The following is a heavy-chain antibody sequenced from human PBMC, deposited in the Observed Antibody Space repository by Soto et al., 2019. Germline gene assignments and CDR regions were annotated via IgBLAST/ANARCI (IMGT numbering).Heavy chain of an antibody. V-gene: IGHV1-46*01. CDR3: AREAAADYYYYYYGMDV. J-gene: IGHJ6*02. Sequence: GASVKVSCKASGYTFTSYYMHWVRQAPGQGLEWMGIINPSGGSTSYAQKFQGRVTMTRDTSTSTVYMELSSLRSEDTAVYYCAREAAADYYYYYYGMDVWGQGTTVTVS. D-gene: IGHD6-13*01. CDR2: INPSGGST. CDR1: GYTFTSYY.